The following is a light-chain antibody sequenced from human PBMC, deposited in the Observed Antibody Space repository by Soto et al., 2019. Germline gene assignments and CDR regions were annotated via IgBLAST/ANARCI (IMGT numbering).Light chain of an antibody. V-gene: IGKV3-11*01. J-gene: IGKJ5*01. Sequence: EIVLTQSPGTLSLSPEERATLSCRASQSISSNLASCQQKPGQPPRRLIYCASSSGAGSPPRCCGSGSWTDFTLTISSLEQEDSAVYYCQQRHMWPITFGQGTRLEI. CDR3: QQRHMWPIT. CDR1: QSISSN. CDR2: CAS.